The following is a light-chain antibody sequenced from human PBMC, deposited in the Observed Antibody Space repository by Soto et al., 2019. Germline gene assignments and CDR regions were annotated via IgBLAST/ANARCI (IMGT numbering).Light chain of an antibody. CDR1: QSVSSN. J-gene: IGKJ1*01. CDR2: DAS. V-gene: IGKV3D-15*01. CDR3: QQYNNWPRT. Sequence: IVMNPAPTTLSVSPRERATLPLRASQSVSSNLAWYQQKPGQAPRLLIYDASNRATGIPARFSGSGSGTDFTLTISSLEPEDFAVYYCQQYNNWPRTFGQGTKVDIK.